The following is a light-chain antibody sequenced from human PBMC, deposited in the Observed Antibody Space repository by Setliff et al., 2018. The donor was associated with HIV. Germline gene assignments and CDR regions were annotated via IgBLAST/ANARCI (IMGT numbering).Light chain of an antibody. J-gene: IGLJ2*01. CDR1: SSNIGRND. CDR3: ATWDDSPTGFVV. CDR2: GDN. V-gene: IGLV1-44*01. Sequence: QAVVTQPPSVSGTPGQRVTISCSGSSSNIGRNDVNWYQQFPGTAPRLLVFGDNERPSGVPDRFSASQSGTSASLAISGLQSEDEAHYYCATWDDSPTGFVVFGGGTKVTVL.